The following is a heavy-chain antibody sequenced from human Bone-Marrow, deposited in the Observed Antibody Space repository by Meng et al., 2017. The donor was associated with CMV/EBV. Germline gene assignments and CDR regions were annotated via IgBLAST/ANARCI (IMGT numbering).Heavy chain of an antibody. CDR3: AREPRGGVGSGAY. Sequence: KASGYTFIDYHMHWVRQAPRQGLEWIGIINPDGGNTKYGQKFQGRVTVTRDTSTSTLYMELSSLTSDDTAVYYCAREPRGGVGSGAYWGQGTLVTVSS. CDR2: INPDGGNT. CDR1: GYTFIDYH. D-gene: IGHD3-16*01. J-gene: IGHJ4*02. V-gene: IGHV1-46*01.